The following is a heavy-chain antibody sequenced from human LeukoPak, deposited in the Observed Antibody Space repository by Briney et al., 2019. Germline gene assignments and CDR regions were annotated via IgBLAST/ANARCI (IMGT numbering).Heavy chain of an antibody. Sequence: SETLSLTCTVSGGSISSYYWSWIRQPPGKGLEWIGYIYYSGSTNYTPSLKSRVTISVDTSKNQFSLKLSSVTAADTAVYYCASTSLYSSSWYFGYWGQGTLVTVSS. CDR1: GGSISSYY. D-gene: IGHD6-13*01. J-gene: IGHJ4*02. CDR2: IYYSGST. CDR3: ASTSLYSSSWYFGY. V-gene: IGHV4-59*08.